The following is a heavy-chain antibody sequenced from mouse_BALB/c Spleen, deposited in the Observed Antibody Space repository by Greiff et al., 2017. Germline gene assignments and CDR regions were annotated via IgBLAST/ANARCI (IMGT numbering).Heavy chain of an antibody. J-gene: IGHJ2*01. CDR2: ISTYYGDA. CDR1: GYTFTDYA. V-gene: IGHV1S137*01. D-gene: IGHD4-1*01. CDR3: ARGLGRGYFDY. Sequence: VQLQQSGAELVRPGVSVKISCKGSGYTFTDYAMHWVKQSHAKSLEWIGVISTYYGDASYNQKFKGKATMTVDKSSSTAYMELARLTSEDSAIYYCARGLGRGYFDYWGQGTTLTVSS.